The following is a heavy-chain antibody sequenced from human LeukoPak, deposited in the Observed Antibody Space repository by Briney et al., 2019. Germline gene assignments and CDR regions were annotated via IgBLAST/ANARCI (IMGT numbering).Heavy chain of an antibody. Sequence: GGSLRLSCAASGFTVSSNEMSWVRQAPGKGLEWVSSISGGSTYYADSRKGRFTISRDNAKSSLYLQMNSLRAEDTALYHCASGAHSSGWNDAFDIWGQGTMVTVSS. CDR3: ASGAHSSGWNDAFDI. J-gene: IGHJ3*02. V-gene: IGHV3-38-3*01. CDR2: ISGGST. CDR1: GFTVSSNE. D-gene: IGHD6-19*01.